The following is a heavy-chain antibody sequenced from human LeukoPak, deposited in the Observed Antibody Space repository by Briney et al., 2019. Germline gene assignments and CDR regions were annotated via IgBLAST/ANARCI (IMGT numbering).Heavy chain of an antibody. CDR2: ITGSGRGT. D-gene: IGHD4-17*01. V-gene: IGHV3-23*01. CDR1: GLTFSNYA. CDR3: SKDPNGDYVGAFDM. J-gene: IGHJ3*02. Sequence: QPGGSLTLSCTASGLTFSNYATTWVRQAPGKGLEWVSSITGSGRGTYYADSVKGRFIVSRDNSKNTVFLHMNSLRADDTALYYCSKDPNGDYVGAFDMWGPGTMVTVSS.